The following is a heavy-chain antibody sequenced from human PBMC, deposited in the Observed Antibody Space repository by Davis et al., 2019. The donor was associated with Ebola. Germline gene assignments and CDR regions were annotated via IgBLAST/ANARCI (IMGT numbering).Heavy chain of an antibody. CDR2: VYSSGST. Sequence: SETLSLTCAVPGGSISSGGYSWSWIRQPPGKRLEWTGFVYSSGSTYYNPSLESRLTMSVDTSKNQFSLKLRSVTAADTAVYYCARQRRDGYSDFDYWGLGTLVTVSS. J-gene: IGHJ4*02. CDR1: GGSISSGGYS. V-gene: IGHV4-30-4*07. CDR3: ARQRRDGYSDFDY. D-gene: IGHD5-24*01.